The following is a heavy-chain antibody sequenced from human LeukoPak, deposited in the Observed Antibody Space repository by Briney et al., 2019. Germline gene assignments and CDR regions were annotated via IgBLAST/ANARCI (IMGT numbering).Heavy chain of an antibody. Sequence: PGGSLRLSCAASGFTFDDYAMHWVRQAPGKGLEWVSLISWDGRSTYYADSVKGRFTISRDNSKDSLYLHMNSLRAGDTALYYCTKDIGNYDGFDYWGQGTLVTVSS. CDR2: ISWDGRST. D-gene: IGHD4-11*01. CDR3: TKDIGNYDGFDY. V-gene: IGHV3-43D*03. J-gene: IGHJ4*02. CDR1: GFTFDDYA.